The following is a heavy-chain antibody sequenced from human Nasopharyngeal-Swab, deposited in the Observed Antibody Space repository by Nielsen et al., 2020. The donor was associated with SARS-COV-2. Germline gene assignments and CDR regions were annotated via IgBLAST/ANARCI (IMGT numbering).Heavy chain of an antibody. CDR3: ARVPLAIFGVVTPSDY. Sequence: GVLKISCAASGFTFSSYSMNWVRQAPGKGLEWVSYISSSSSTIYYADSVKGRFTTSRDNAKNSLYLQMNSLRAEDTAVYYCARVPLAIFGVVTPSDYWGQGTLVTVSS. CDR2: ISSSSSTI. J-gene: IGHJ4*02. CDR1: GFTFSSYS. V-gene: IGHV3-48*01. D-gene: IGHD3-3*01.